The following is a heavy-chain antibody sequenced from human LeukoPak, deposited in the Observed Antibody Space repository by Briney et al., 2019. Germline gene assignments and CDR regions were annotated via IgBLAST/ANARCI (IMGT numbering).Heavy chain of an antibody. CDR2: MNPNSGNT. D-gene: IGHD3-9*01. Sequence: GASVKVSCKASGYTFTTYDINWVRQATGQGLEWMGWMNPNSGNTGYVQKFQGRVTMTRDTSISTAYMELSSLTSEDAAIYYCARGYYDILTGYYSLYYYYYYMDVWGKGTTVTISS. J-gene: IGHJ6*03. V-gene: IGHV1-8*01. CDR3: ARGYYDILTGYYSLYYYYYYMDV. CDR1: GYTFTTYD.